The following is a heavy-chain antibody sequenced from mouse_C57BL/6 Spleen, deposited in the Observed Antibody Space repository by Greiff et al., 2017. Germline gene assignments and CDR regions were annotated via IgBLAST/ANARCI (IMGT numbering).Heavy chain of an antibody. D-gene: IGHD1-1*01. V-gene: IGHV5-12*01. Sequence: EVKVVESGGGLVQPGGSLKLSCAASGFTFSDYYMYWVRQTPEKRLEWVAYISNGGGSTYYPDTVKGRFTISRDNAKNTLYLQMSRLKSEDTAMYYCARLVVANWYFDVWGTGTTVTVSS. CDR1: GFTFSDYY. J-gene: IGHJ1*03. CDR3: ARLVVANWYFDV. CDR2: ISNGGGST.